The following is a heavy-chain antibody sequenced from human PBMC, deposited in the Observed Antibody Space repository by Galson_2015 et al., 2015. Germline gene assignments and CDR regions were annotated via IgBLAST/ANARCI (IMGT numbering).Heavy chain of an antibody. CDR3: VRGIGGESSDY. CDR1: GFTFSSYG. Sequence: SLRLSCAASGFTFSSYGMHWVRQAPGKGLEWVAVIWYDGSNKYYADSVKGRFTISRDNSKNTLYLQMNSLRAEDTAVYYCVRGIGGESSDYWGRGTLVTVSS. CDR2: IWYDGSNK. J-gene: IGHJ4*02. D-gene: IGHD1-26*01. V-gene: IGHV3-33*01.